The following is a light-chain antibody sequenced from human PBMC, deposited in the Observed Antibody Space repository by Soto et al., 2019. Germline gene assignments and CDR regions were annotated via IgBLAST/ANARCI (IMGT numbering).Light chain of an antibody. CDR1: QGIIDY. J-gene: IGKJ1*01. Sequence: DIPMTQSPAALSASVGDRVTITCRASQGIIDYVAWYQQKPGQAPNLLIYAASTLRSGVPPRFSGSGAGTDFTLTISSLQPEDAATYYCQKYDSAPQTFGPGTRVEI. V-gene: IGKV1-27*01. CDR2: AAS. CDR3: QKYDSAPQT.